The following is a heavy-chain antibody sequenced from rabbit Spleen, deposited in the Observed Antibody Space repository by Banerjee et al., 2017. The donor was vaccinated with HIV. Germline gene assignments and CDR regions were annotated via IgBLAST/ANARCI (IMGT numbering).Heavy chain of an antibody. V-gene: IGHV1S7*01. D-gene: IGHD4-1*01. J-gene: IGHJ3*01. CDR2: IDPVFGSA. Sequence: QLKETGGGLVQPGGSLKLSCKASGFDFSSYYMSWVRQAPGKGLEWIGYIDPVFGSAYYANWVNGRFTISSHNAQNTLYLQLSSLTAADTATYFCVRDLDGVIGWNFGWWGQGTLVTVS. CDR3: VRDLDGVIGWNFGW. CDR1: GFDFSSYY.